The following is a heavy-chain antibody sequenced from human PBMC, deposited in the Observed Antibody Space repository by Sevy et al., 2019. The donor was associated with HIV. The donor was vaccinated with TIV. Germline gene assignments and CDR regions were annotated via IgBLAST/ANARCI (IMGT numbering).Heavy chain of an antibody. J-gene: IGHJ4*02. V-gene: IGHV4-59*01. CDR2: IYYSGST. Sequence: SETLSLTCTVSGDSISTYYWSWIRQPPGKGLEWIGYIYYSGSTNYNPSLKSRVTISSDTSKNQFSLKLNSVAAADTAVYYCARGIYSYGYWREFDYWGQGILVTVSS. CDR1: GDSISTYY. D-gene: IGHD5-18*01. CDR3: ARGIYSYGYWREFDY.